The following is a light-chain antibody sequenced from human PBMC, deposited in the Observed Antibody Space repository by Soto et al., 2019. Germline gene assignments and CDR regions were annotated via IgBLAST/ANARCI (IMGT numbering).Light chain of an antibody. V-gene: IGKV3-20*01. CDR1: QSVTSNY. CDR2: GAS. CDR3: QHYGSSSWT. Sequence: EIVLTQSPGTLSLSPGERATLSCRASQSVTSNYLAWYQQKPGQAPRLLIFGASSRVTGIPDKFSGSGSGTDFTLTISRLEPDDFAVYYCQHYGSSSWTFGQGTKVDIK. J-gene: IGKJ1*01.